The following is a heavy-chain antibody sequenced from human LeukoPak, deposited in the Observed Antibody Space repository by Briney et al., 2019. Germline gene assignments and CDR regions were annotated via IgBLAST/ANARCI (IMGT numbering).Heavy chain of an antibody. CDR3: AKDREKAVGATIFDH. CDR2: ISFSGRST. V-gene: IGHV3-23*01. D-gene: IGHD1-26*01. CDR1: GFIFSDYA. J-gene: IGHJ4*02. Sequence: GGSLRLSCAVSGFIFSDYAMSWVRQAPGKGLEWVLGISFSGRSTNYADSVKGRFIISRDNSNNTLYLQMNNLRAEDTAVYYCAKDREKAVGATIFDHWGQGILVTVSS.